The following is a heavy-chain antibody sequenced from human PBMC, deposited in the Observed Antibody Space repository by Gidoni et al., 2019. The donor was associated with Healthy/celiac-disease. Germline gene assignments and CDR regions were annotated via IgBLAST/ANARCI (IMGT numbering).Heavy chain of an antibody. D-gene: IGHD2-15*01. CDR3: AREPKDPWAGVGVVADTTGFDP. CDR1: GYTFTSYA. V-gene: IGHV1-3*01. CDR2: INAGNGNT. Sequence: QVQLVPSGAEVKKPRASVKVSCKASGYTFTSYALHLVRQAPGQRLEWMGRINAGNGNTKYSRKYQGRVTITRDTSESTAYMELSSRRSEDTAVYYCAREPKDPWAGVGVVADTTGFDPWGQGTLVTVSS. J-gene: IGHJ5*02.